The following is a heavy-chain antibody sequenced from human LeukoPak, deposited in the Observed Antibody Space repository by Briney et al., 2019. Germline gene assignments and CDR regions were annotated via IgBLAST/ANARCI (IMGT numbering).Heavy chain of an antibody. Sequence: PGGSLRLSCAASGFTFSSYLMSWVRQAPGKGLEWVSVISVSGGNTYYVDSVKGRSTISRDNSKNTLYLQMNSLRAEDTAIYYCAPGRGSGWSSNWFDPWGQGTLVTVSS. CDR1: GFTFSSYL. V-gene: IGHV3-23*01. CDR3: APGRGSGWSSNWFDP. D-gene: IGHD6-19*01. J-gene: IGHJ5*02. CDR2: ISVSGGNT.